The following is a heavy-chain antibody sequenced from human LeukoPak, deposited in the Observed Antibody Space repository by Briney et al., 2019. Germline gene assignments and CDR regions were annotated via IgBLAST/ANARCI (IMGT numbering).Heavy chain of an antibody. CDR1: GFTFSSYS. CDR2: IGSSSTYI. Sequence: GGSLRLSCAASGFTFSSYSMSWVRQAPGKGLEWVSSIGSSSTYIYYADSVKGRFTISRDNAKNSLYLQMNSLRAEDTAVYYCAASTKHTAMVDYWGQGTLVTVSS. CDR3: AASTKHTAMVDY. D-gene: IGHD5-18*01. J-gene: IGHJ4*02. V-gene: IGHV3-21*01.